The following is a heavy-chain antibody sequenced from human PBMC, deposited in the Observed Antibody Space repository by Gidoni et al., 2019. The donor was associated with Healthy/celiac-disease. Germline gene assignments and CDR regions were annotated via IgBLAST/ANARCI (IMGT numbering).Heavy chain of an antibody. J-gene: IGHJ6*02. CDR1: GFTFSSYS. D-gene: IGHD6-19*01. CDR3: ARSHQYSSGWYDHYYYYGMDV. Sequence: EVQLVESGGGLVKPGGSLRLSCAASGFTFSSYSMNWVRQAPGKGLEWVSSISSSGSTIYYADSVKGRFTISRDNAKNSLYLQMNSLRAEDTAVYYCARSHQYSSGWYDHYYYYGMDVWGQGTTVTVSS. CDR2: ISSSGSTI. V-gene: IGHV3-21*01.